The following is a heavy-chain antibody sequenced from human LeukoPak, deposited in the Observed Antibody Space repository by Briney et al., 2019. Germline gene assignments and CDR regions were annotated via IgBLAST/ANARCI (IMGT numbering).Heavy chain of an antibody. Sequence: SVKVSCKASGGTFSSYAISWVRQAPGQGLEWMGGIIPIFGTANYAQKFQGRVTITADESTSTAYMELSSLRSEDTAVYCCARLLVPAPIDYYYYGMDVWGQGTTVTISS. CDR1: GGTFSSYA. J-gene: IGHJ6*02. V-gene: IGHV1-69*01. CDR3: ARLLVPAPIDYYYYGMDV. D-gene: IGHD2-2*02. CDR2: IIPIFGTA.